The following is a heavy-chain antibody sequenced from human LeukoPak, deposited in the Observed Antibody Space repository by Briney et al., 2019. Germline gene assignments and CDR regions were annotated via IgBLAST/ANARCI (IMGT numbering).Heavy chain of an antibody. V-gene: IGHV1-18*01. J-gene: IGHJ6*03. CDR3: ARGGTTYYYYNYIDV. Sequence: ASVKVSCKASGYTINNYGISWVRQAPGQGLEWMGWIGAYNGQTRYTQKFQGRVTMTTDTSTSTAYMELRSLRFDDTAVYYCARGGTTYYYYNYIDVWGKGTTVTVSS. CDR1: GYTINNYG. D-gene: IGHD1-7*01. CDR2: IGAYNGQT.